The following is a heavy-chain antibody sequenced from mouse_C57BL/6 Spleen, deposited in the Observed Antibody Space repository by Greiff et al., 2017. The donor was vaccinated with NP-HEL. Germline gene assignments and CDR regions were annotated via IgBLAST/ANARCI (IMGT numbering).Heavy chain of an antibody. CDR2: INPSTGGT. V-gene: IGHV1-42*01. Sequence: EVKLQQSGPELVKPGASVKISCKASGYSFTGYYMNWVKQSPEKSLEWIGEINPSTGGTTYNQKFKAKATLTVDKSSSTAYMQLKSLTSEDSAVYYCARSGIYDYLDYWGQGTTLTVSS. D-gene: IGHD2-3*01. CDR3: ARSGIYDYLDY. J-gene: IGHJ2*01. CDR1: GYSFTGYY.